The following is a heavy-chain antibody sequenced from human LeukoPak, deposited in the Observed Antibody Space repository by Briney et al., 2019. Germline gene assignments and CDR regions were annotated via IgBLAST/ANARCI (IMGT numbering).Heavy chain of an antibody. CDR1: GFTFSSYS. V-gene: IGHV3-21*01. Sequence: GGSLRLSCAASGFTFSSYSMTWVRQAPGKGLEWVSSISSSSSYIYYADSVKGRFTISRDNAKNSLYLQMNSLRAEDTAVYYCARDYYDSSGYYSYWGQGTLVTVSP. D-gene: IGHD3-22*01. CDR2: ISSSSSYI. CDR3: ARDYYDSSGYYSY. J-gene: IGHJ4*02.